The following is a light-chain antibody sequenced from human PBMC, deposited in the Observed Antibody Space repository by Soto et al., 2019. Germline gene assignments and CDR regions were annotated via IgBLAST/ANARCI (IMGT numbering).Light chain of an antibody. CDR2: AAS. V-gene: IGKV1-39*01. CDR1: QTIANY. Sequence: DIQITQARLLLSASIGDRVTITCRSHQTIANYLNWYQQNPGKALKLLIYAASSLQGGVPSRFSGSGSGTDFTLTITSLQPEDFSTYYCQHSYILFSTTFGQGTKVDIK. CDR3: QHSYILFSTT. J-gene: IGKJ1*01.